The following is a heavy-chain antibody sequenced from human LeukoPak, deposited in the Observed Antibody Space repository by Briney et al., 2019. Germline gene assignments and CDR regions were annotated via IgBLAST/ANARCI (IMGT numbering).Heavy chain of an antibody. CDR2: INTNTENP. CDR1: GYTFTNYA. J-gene: IGHJ5*02. CDR3: ARDLHVAAAGRFDP. V-gene: IGHV7-4-1*02. D-gene: IGHD6-13*01. Sequence: ASVKVSCKASGYTFTNYAMNWVRQAPGQGLEWMGWINTNTENPTYAQGFTGRFVFSLDTSVSTAYLQISSLKADDTAVYYCARDLHVAAAGRFDPWGQGTLVTVSS.